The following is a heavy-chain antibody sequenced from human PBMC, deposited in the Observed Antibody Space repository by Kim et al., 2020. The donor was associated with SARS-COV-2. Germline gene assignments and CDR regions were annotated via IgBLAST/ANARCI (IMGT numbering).Heavy chain of an antibody. V-gene: IGHV4-34*01. D-gene: IGHD6-19*01. CDR1: GGSFSGYY. Sequence: SETLSLTCAVYGGSFSGYYWSWIRQPPGKGLEWIGEINHSGSTNYNPSLKSRVTISVDTSKNQFSLKLSSVTAADTAVYYCARGTRQWLVRGPYYYYMDVWCKGTTVTVSS. CDR3: ARGTRQWLVRGPYYYYMDV. CDR2: INHSGST. J-gene: IGHJ6*03.